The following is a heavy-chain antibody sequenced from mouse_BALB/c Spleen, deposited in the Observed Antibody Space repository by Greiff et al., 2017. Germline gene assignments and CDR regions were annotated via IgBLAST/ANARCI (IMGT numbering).Heavy chain of an antibody. CDR3: TRYYYFDY. V-gene: IGHV1S22*01. D-gene: IGHD1-1*01. Sequence: LQQSGSELVRPGASVKLSCKASGYTFTSYWMHWVKQRPGQGLEWIGNIYTGSGSTNYDEKFKSKATLTVDTSSSTAYMQLSSLTSEDSAVYYCTRYYYFDYWGQGTTLTVSS. J-gene: IGHJ2*01. CDR2: IYTGSGST. CDR1: GYTFTSYW.